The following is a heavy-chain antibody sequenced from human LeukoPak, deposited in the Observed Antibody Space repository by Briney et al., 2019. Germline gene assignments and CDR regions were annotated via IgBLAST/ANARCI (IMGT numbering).Heavy chain of an antibody. V-gene: IGHV3-23*01. Sequence: GGSLRLSCAASGFTFSSYAMSWVRQAPGKGLEWVSAISGSGGSTYYADSVKGRFTISRDNSKNTLYLQMNSLRAEDTAVYYCARDLLLWFGELSRDWFDPWGQGTLVTVSS. J-gene: IGHJ5*02. D-gene: IGHD3-10*01. CDR1: GFTFSSYA. CDR2: ISGSGGST. CDR3: ARDLLLWFGELSRDWFDP.